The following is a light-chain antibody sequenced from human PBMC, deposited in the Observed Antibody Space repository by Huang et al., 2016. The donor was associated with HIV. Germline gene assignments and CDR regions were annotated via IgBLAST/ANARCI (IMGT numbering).Light chain of an antibody. CDR1: QSVTSN. CDR2: GAS. J-gene: IGKJ1*01. CDR3: QQYNAWPPWT. Sequence: ETIMTQSPATLYVSPGERATLSCRASQSVTSNVAWYQQRRGQAPRLLIYGASTRATGIPARFSGRGSGTEFTLTISSLQSEDSAVYYCQQYNAWPPWTFGQGTRVEIK. V-gene: IGKV3-15*01.